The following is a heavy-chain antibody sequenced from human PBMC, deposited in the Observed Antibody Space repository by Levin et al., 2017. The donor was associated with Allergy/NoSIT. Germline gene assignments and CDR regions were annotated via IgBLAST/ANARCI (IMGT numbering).Heavy chain of an antibody. D-gene: IGHD6-19*01. CDR1: GGSITDNSYF. CDR3: ARRIRISSACDT. V-gene: IGHV4-39*01. Sequence: ASETLSLTCSVSGGSITDNSYFWAWVRQSPGNGLEWIGTIYYNGVSHSNPSLRSRLTLSVDTSRNQFSLRLNSVTASDTALYHCARRIRISSACDTWGQGTPVAVSS. CDR2: IYYNGVS. J-gene: IGHJ5*02.